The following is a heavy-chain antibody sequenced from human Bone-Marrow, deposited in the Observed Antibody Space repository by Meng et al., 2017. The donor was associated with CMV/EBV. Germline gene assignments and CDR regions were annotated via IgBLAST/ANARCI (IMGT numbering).Heavy chain of an antibody. CDR2: IYYSGST. Sequence: SETLSLTCTVSGGSISGSSYYWGWIRQPPGKGLEWIGSIYYSGSTYYNPSLKSRVTISVDTSKNQFSLKLSSVTAADTAVYYCARLSMSGMDVWGQGTTVTVSS. V-gene: IGHV4-39*07. D-gene: IGHD2-21*01. CDR3: ARLSMSGMDV. CDR1: GGSISGSSYY. J-gene: IGHJ6*02.